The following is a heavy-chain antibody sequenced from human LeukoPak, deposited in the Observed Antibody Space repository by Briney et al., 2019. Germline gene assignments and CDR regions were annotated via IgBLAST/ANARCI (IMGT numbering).Heavy chain of an antibody. CDR2: ISSSSSYI. D-gene: IGHD3-22*01. J-gene: IGHJ4*02. Sequence: PGGSLRLSCAASGFTFSSYSMNWVRQAPGKGLEWVSSISSSSSYIYYADSVKGRFTISRDNAKNSLYLQMNSLRAEDTAVYYCARDPGYYYDSSGYYVDYWGQGTLVTVSS. CDR3: ARDPGYYYDSSGYYVDY. CDR1: GFTFSSYS. V-gene: IGHV3-21*01.